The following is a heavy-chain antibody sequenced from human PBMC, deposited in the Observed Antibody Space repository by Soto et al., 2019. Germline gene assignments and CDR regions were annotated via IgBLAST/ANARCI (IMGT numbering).Heavy chain of an antibody. CDR3: ARGLPRMTSRSWFDP. D-gene: IGHD4-17*01. V-gene: IGHV3-30-3*01. CDR2: VSYDGSNK. J-gene: IGHJ5*02. Sequence: GGSLRLSCAASGFTFSDYAIHWVRQAPGKGLEWVAVVSYDGSNKYYADSVKGRFSISRENSKNTLYLQMNSLRAEDTAVYYCARGLPRMTSRSWFDPWGQGTLVTVSS. CDR1: GFTFSDYA.